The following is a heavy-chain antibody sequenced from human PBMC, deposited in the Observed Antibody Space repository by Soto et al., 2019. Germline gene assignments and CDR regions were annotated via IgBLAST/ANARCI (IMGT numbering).Heavy chain of an antibody. CDR1: GYTFTSYG. CDR3: ARVRRITMIVVVITPDAFDI. D-gene: IGHD3-22*01. CDR2: ISAYNGNT. Sequence: ASVKVSCKASGYTFTSYGISWVRQAPGQGLEWMGWISAYNGNTNYAQKLQGRVTMTTDTSTSTAYMELRSLRSDDTAVYYCARVRRITMIVVVITPDAFDIWGQGTTVTVSS. V-gene: IGHV1-18*01. J-gene: IGHJ3*02.